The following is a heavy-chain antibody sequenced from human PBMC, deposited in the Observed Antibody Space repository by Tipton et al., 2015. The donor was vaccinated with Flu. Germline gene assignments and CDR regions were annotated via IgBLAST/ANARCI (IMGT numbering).Heavy chain of an antibody. CDR2: ISAYTGDT. Sequence: QLVQSGVEVKKPGASLKVSCKTSGYTFNKYAITWVRQAPGQGPEWMGWISAYTGDTQYAQKFQGRVTMTTDTSTRTVYMELRNLRSDDTAVYFCARVGAVFGEVTARRRGDLDYWCQGAMVTVSS. J-gene: IGHJ4*02. CDR3: ARVGAVFGEVTARRRGDLDY. CDR1: GYTFNKYA. D-gene: IGHD2-21*02. V-gene: IGHV1-18*01.